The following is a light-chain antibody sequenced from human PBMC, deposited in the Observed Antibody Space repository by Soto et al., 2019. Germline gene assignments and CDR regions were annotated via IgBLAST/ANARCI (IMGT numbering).Light chain of an antibody. CDR1: QSVSSSY. CDR3: QRFGTSVPYT. J-gene: IGKJ2*01. CDR2: DAS. V-gene: IGKV3-20*01. Sequence: EIVLTQSPGTLSLSPGERATLTCRASQSVSSSYLAWYQQKPGQAPRLLMYDASSRATGTPDRFSGSGSGTDFTLTISRLEPEDFAVYYCQRFGTSVPYTFGQGTKLDIK.